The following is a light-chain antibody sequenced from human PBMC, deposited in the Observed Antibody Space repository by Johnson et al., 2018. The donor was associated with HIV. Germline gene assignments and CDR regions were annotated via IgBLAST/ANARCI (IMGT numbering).Light chain of an antibody. Sequence: QPVLTQPPSVSAAPGQKVTISCSGSSSNIGNNYVSWYQQVPGTAPKLLIYDNNRRPSGIPDRFSGSKSGTSATLGITGLQTGDEADYYCGTWDSSLNVFGTGTKVTVL. CDR2: DNN. J-gene: IGLJ1*01. CDR1: SSNIGNNY. CDR3: GTWDSSLNV. V-gene: IGLV1-51*01.